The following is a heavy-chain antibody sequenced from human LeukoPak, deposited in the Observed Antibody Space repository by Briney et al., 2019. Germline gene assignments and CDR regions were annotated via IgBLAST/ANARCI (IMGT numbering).Heavy chain of an antibody. J-gene: IGHJ5*02. CDR1: GCTISSYD. D-gene: IGHD1-7*01. V-gene: IGHV3-23*01. Sequence: PGGSLRLSCAASGCTISSYDRSWVRQAPGKGLEWVGAISGSGGSTYYAPSLKGRFTISRDNSKNPLYLQLNSLTAADTAVYYCAKDHHNWNYPWFDPWGQGTLVTVSS. CDR2: ISGSGGST. CDR3: AKDHHNWNYPWFDP.